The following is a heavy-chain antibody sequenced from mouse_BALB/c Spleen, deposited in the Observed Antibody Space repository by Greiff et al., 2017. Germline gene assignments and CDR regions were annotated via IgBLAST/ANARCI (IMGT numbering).Heavy chain of an antibody. J-gene: IGHJ4*01. Sequence: QVQLQQSGAELMKPGASVKISCKATGYTFSSYWIEWVKQRPGHGLEWIGEILPGSGSTNYNEKFKGKATFTADISSNTAYMQLSSLTSEDSAVYYCARYYRYDDAMDYWGQGTSVTVSS. CDR3: ARYYRYDDAMDY. V-gene: IGHV1-9*01. CDR2: ILPGSGST. CDR1: GYTFSSYW. D-gene: IGHD2-14*01.